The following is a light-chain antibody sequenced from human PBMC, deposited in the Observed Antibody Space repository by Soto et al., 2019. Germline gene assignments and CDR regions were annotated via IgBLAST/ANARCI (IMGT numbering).Light chain of an antibody. J-gene: IGLJ2*01. V-gene: IGLV1-51*01. CDR1: SSNIGNNY. CDR2: DNN. CDR3: ATWDGSLPGEV. Sequence: QAVLTQSPSVSAAPGQKVTISCSGSSSNIGNNYVSWYQQLPGTAPKLLISDNNKRPSGIPDRFSGSKSGTSGTLDITGLQTGDEADYYCATWDGSLPGEVFGGGTKLTGL.